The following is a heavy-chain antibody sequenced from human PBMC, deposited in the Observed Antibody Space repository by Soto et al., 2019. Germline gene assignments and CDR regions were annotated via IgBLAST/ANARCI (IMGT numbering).Heavy chain of an antibody. Sequence: QVQLQQWGAGLLKPSETLSLTCAVYGGSFSGYYWSWIRQPPGKGLEWIGEINHSGSTNYNPSLKSRVTISVDTSKNQFSLKLSSVTAADTAVYYCARALWFGELYPRCAFDIWGQGTMVTVFS. CDR2: INHSGST. J-gene: IGHJ3*02. CDR3: ARALWFGELYPRCAFDI. V-gene: IGHV4-34*01. D-gene: IGHD3-10*01. CDR1: GGSFSGYY.